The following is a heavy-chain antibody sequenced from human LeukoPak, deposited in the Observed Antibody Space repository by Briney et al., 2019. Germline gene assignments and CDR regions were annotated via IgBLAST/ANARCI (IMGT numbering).Heavy chain of an antibody. CDR3: ASHLGRRIAARPDWFDP. Sequence: SETLSLTCAVSGDSISRGYYWGGFRRPPGRGRGGLGRLYDSGRTYDNPSLKSRVTISVDTSKNQFSLKLSSVTAADTAVYYCASHLGRRIAARPDWFDPWGQGTLVTVSS. D-gene: IGHD6-6*01. V-gene: IGHV4-38-2*01. CDR1: GDSISRGYY. CDR2: LYDSGRT. J-gene: IGHJ5*02.